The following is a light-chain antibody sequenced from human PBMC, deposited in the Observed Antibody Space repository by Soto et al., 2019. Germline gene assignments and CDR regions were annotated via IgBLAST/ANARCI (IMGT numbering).Light chain of an antibody. J-gene: IGKJ4*01. V-gene: IGKV1-13*02. Sequence: AIQLTQSPSSLSASLGDRVTITCRASQDIAIYLAWYQQKPGRAPNLLIYDSTSLESGVPSRFSGSGSGTEFTLTISGLQPDDFATYFCQQYSTYPSLTFGGGTKVDIK. CDR2: DST. CDR3: QQYSTYPSLT. CDR1: QDIAIY.